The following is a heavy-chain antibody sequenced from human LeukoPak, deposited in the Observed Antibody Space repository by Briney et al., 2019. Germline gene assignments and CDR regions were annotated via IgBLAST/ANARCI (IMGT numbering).Heavy chain of an antibody. V-gene: IGHV3-23*01. CDR2: ISGSGSNT. J-gene: IGHJ4*02. CDR3: AKLLGTGTTPTDY. Sequence: GGSLRLSCAASGFTFSNYAMTWVRQAPGKGLEWVSVISGSGSNTDYADSVKGRFTISRDNSKNTLSLQMNSLRAEDTAIYYCAKLLGTGTTPTDYWGQGTLVTVSS. CDR1: GFTFSNYA. D-gene: IGHD1-1*01.